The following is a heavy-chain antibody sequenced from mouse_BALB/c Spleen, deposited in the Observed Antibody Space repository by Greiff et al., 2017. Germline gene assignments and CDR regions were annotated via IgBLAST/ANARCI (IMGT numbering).Heavy chain of an antibody. CDR1: GFTFTDYY. V-gene: IGHV7-3*02. CDR2: IRNKANGYTT. J-gene: IGHJ2*01. CDR3: ARVLYYFDY. Sequence: EVQGVESGGGLVQPGGSLRLSCATSGFTFTDYYMSWVRQPPGKALEWLGFIRNKANGYTTEYSASVKGRFTISRDNSQSILYLQMNTLRAEDSATYYCARVLYYFDYWGQGTTLTVSS.